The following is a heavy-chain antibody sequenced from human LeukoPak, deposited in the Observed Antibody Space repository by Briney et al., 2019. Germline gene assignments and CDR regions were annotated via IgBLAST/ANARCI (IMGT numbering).Heavy chain of an antibody. CDR1: GGTFSSYA. CDR3: ARDLGGSSGY. Sequence: GASVTVSCKASGGTFSSYAISWVRQAPGQGLEWMGRIIPIFGTANYAQKFQGRVTITTDESTSTAYMELSSLRSEDTAVYYCARDLGGSSGYWGQGTLVTVSS. D-gene: IGHD2-15*01. J-gene: IGHJ4*02. CDR2: IIPIFGTA. V-gene: IGHV1-69*05.